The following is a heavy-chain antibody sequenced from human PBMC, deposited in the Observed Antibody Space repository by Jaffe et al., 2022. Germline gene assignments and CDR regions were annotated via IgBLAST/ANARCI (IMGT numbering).Heavy chain of an antibody. CDR3: AHRLSDGYDILTGYYNYFDY. CDR1: GFSLSTSGVG. D-gene: IGHD3-9*01. Sequence: QITLKESGPTLVKPTQTLTLTCTFSGFSLSTSGVGVGWIRQPPGKALEWLALIYWDDDKRYSPSLKSRLTITKDTSKNQVVLTMTNMDPVDTATYYCAHRLSDGYDILTGYYNYFDYWGQGTLVTVSS. CDR2: IYWDDDK. V-gene: IGHV2-5*02. J-gene: IGHJ4*02.